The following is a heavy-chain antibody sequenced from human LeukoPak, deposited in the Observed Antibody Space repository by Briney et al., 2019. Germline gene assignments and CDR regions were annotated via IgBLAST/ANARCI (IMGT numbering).Heavy chain of an antibody. CDR2: IYSGGST. CDR3: ARGGTFPIFDY. J-gene: IGHJ4*02. Sequence: GGSLRLSCAASGFTVSSNYMSWVRQAPGKGLEWVSVIYSGGSTYYADSVKGRFAISRDNSKNTLYLQMNSLRAEDTAVYYCARGGTFPIFDYWGQGTLVTVSS. CDR1: GFTVSSNY. V-gene: IGHV3-53*01. D-gene: IGHD2-15*01.